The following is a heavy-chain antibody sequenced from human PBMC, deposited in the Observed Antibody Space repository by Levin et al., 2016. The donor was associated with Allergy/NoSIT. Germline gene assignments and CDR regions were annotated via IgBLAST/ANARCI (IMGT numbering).Heavy chain of an antibody. CDR1: GGSISSFY. J-gene: IGHJ5*02. V-gene: IGHV4-34*01. D-gene: IGHD3-3*01. CDR3: ARRSIFGVVTPRWFDP. Sequence: GSLRLSCTVSGGSISSFYWSWIRQPPGKGLEWIGEINHSGSTNYNPSLKSRVTISVDTSKNQFSLKLSSVTAADTAVYYCARRSIFGVVTPRWFDPWGQGTLVTVSS. CDR2: INHSGST.